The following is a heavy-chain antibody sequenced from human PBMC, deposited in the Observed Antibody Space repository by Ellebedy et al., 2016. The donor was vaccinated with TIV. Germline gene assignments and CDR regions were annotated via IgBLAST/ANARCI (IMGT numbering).Heavy chain of an antibody. D-gene: IGHD4-17*01. CDR2: IYYSGRT. V-gene: IGHV4-31*03. CDR3: ARDANDYGIDAFDI. J-gene: IGHJ3*02. CDR1: GASIDSGGYY. Sequence: SETLSLTCRVSGASIDSGGYYWNWIRHHPGTGLEWIGYIYYSGRTEYNPSLKSRVSMSVDPSKTKFSLRLTSVTAADTAVYFCARDANDYGIDAFDIWGHGTMVTVSA.